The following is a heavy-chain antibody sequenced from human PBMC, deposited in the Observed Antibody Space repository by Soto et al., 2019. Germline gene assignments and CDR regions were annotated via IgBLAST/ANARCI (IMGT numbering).Heavy chain of an antibody. CDR2: IGPYGNTI. J-gene: IGHJ4*02. Sequence: TGGSLSLSCAASGFSFRDYFMSWIRQAPGKGLEWVSYIGPYGNTIYYADSVKGRFTISRDDATNSLYLQMNSLRTEDTAVYYCARDDHTYGVYWGQGTPVTVSS. CDR3: ARDDHTYGVY. D-gene: IGHD2-21*01. CDR1: GFSFRDYF. V-gene: IGHV3-11*01.